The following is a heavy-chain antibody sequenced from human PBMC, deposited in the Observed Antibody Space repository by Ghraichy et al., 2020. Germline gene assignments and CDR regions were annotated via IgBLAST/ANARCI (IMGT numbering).Heavy chain of an antibody. J-gene: IGHJ4*02. Sequence: GGSLRLSCAASGSTFSSNAMQWVRQPPGKGLEFVSGISSDGGSTFYAISVKGRFSISRDNSKNTLYLHMASLRADDMAVYYCARGLCGGDCYSPDSWGQGTLVTVSS. D-gene: IGHD2-21*02. CDR3: ARGLCGGDCYSPDS. CDR2: ISSDGGST. CDR1: GSTFSSNA. V-gene: IGHV3-64*01.